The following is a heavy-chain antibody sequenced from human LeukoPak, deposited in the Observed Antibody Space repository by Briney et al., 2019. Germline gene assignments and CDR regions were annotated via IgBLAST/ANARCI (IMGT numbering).Heavy chain of an antibody. J-gene: IGHJ6*03. Sequence: GGSLRLSCAASGFTFSSYSMNWVRQAPGKGLEWVSSISSSSSYIYYADSVKGRFTISRDNAKNSLYLQMNSLRAEDTAVYYCARLGIWFGEFTSLGPFGDYYYYMDVWGKGTTVTISS. V-gene: IGHV3-21*01. CDR2: ISSSSSYI. CDR1: GFTFSSYS. D-gene: IGHD3-10*01. CDR3: ARLGIWFGEFTSLGPFGDYYYYMDV.